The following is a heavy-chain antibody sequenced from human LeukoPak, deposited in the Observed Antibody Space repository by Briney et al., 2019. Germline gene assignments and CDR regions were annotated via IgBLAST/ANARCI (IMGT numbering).Heavy chain of an antibody. V-gene: IGHV1-2*02. CDR1: GYTFTGYY. CDR3: GRAPSLVFQDSSWYIY. Sequence: ASVKVSCXASGYTFTGYYMHWVRRAPGQGLEWMGWINPNSGGTNYAQKFQGRVTMTRDTSISTAYMELSRLRSDDTAVYYCGRAPSLVFQDSSWYIYWGQGTLVTVSS. J-gene: IGHJ4*02. CDR2: INPNSGGT. D-gene: IGHD6-13*01.